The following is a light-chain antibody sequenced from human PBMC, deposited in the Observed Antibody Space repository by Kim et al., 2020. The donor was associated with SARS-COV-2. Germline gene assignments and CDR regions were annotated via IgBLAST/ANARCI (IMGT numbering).Light chain of an antibody. CDR2: GNY. V-gene: IGLV1-40*01. CDR3: QSFDSSTSGYVV. Sequence: SCTECCSKRGAAYYLKWYQHSPAPAPKPPIYGNYNRPSGVPDRFSGPKSGPSASLAITGLQAEDEADYYCQSFDSSTSGYVVFGGGTQLTVL. J-gene: IGLJ2*01. CDR1: CSKRGAAYY.